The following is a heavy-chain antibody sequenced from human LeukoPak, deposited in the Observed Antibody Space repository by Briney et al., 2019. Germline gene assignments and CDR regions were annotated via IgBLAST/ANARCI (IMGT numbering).Heavy chain of an antibody. V-gene: IGHV3-30*09. CDR1: GFTFSSYA. CDR3: ARVGCSSTSCYTIHGSDNWFDP. CDR2: ISYDGSNK. Sequence: GGSLRLSCAASGFTFSSYAMHWVRQAPGKGLEWVAVISYDGSNKYYADSVKGRSAISRDNSKNTLYLQMNSLRAEDTAVYYCARVGCSSTSCYTIHGSDNWFDPWGQGTLVTVSS. J-gene: IGHJ5*02. D-gene: IGHD2-2*02.